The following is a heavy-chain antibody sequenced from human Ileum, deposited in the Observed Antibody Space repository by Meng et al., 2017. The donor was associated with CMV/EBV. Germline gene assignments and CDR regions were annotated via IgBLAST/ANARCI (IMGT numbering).Heavy chain of an antibody. CDR3: AKSQSFYGSGSYLDY. Sequence: GESLKISCAASGFTFSSYAMSWVRQAPGKGLEWVSGVTGSGGSTYYADSVKGRFAITRDNSKNTLDLQMNSLRAEDTAVYYCAKSQSFYGSGSYLDYWGQGTLVTVSS. J-gene: IGHJ4*02. CDR1: GFTFSSYA. D-gene: IGHD3-10*01. V-gene: IGHV3-23*01. CDR2: VTGSGGST.